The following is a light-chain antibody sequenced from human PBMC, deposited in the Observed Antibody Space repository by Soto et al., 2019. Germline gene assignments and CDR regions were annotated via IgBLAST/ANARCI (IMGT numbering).Light chain of an antibody. CDR2: EVS. CDR1: SSDVGSYNL. J-gene: IGLJ1*01. Sequence: QSALTQPAPVSGSPGQSITISCTGTSSDVGSYNLVSWYQQHPGKAPKLMIYEVSKRPSGVSNRFSGSKSGNTASLTISGLQAEDEADYYCCSYAGSDTPYVFGTGTKVTVL. V-gene: IGLV2-23*02. CDR3: CSYAGSDTPYV.